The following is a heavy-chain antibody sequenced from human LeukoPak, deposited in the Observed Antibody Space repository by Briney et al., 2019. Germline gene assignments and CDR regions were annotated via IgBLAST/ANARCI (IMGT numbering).Heavy chain of an antibody. CDR3: AREGDVDTAMVQSPDAFDI. CDR1: GHTFTGYY. Sequence: GASVKVSCKASGHTFTGYYMHWVRQAPGQGLEWMGWINPNSGGTNYAQKFQGRVTMTRDTSISTAYMELSRLRSDDTAVYYCAREGDVDTAMVQSPDAFDIWGQGTMVTVSS. D-gene: IGHD5-18*01. J-gene: IGHJ3*02. CDR2: INPNSGGT. V-gene: IGHV1-2*02.